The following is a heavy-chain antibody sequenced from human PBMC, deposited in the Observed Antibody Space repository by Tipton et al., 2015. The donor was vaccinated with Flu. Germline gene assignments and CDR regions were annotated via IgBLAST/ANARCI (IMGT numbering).Heavy chain of an antibody. CDR2: NYYSGAT. D-gene: IGHD5-24*01. J-gene: IGHJ3*02. Sequence: TLSLTCAVSGDSIRSDYFWGWLRQSPGKGLEWIGSNYYSGATYNNPSPKSRRTMSVDTTRNQLSLKLKSVTAAATAFYYCARHEEMATILSPFDIWGPGTMVTVSP. CDR3: ARHEEMATILSPFDI. V-gene: IGHV4-38-2*01. CDR1: GDSIRSDYF.